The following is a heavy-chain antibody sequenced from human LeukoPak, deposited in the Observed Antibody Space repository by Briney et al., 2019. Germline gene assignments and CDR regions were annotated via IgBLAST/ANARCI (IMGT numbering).Heavy chain of an antibody. D-gene: IGHD2-2*01. J-gene: IGHJ4*02. CDR3: AKWLLGYCSSTSCRGSTYFDY. CDR1: GFTFSNNA. CDR2: TSTSGGST. V-gene: IGHV3-23*01. Sequence: GGSLRLSCAASGFTFSNNAMSWVRQAPGKGLEWVSATSTSGGSTYYADSVKGRFTISRDNSKNTLYLQMNSLRAEDTAVYYCAKWLLGYCSSTSCRGSTYFDYWGQGTLVTVSS.